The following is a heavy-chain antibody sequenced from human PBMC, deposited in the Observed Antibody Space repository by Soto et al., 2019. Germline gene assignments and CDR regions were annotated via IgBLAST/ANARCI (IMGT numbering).Heavy chain of an antibody. CDR2: INPSGGST. CDR3: ARDYDFWSRYYYNWFDP. D-gene: IGHD3-3*01. V-gene: IGHV1-46*01. Sequence: ASVEVSCKASGYTFTSYYIHWVRQAPGEGLEWMGIINPSGGSTSYAQKFQGRVTMTRDTSTSTVHMELSSLRSEDTAVYYCARDYDFWSRYYYNWFDPWGQGSMVTV. J-gene: IGHJ5*02. CDR1: GYTFTSYY.